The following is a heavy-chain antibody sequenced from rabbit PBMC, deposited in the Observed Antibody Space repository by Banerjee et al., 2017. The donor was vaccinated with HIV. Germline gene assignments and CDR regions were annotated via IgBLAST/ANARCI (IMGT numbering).Heavy chain of an antibody. CDR3: ARDLAGVIGWNFNL. D-gene: IGHD4-1*01. CDR2: IYGDSNDST. J-gene: IGHJ4*01. V-gene: IGHV1S40*01. Sequence: QSLEESGGGLVQPEGSLTLTCTASGFSFSTDYYMCWVRQAPGKGLQWIACIYGDSNDSTAYASWAKGRFTISKTSSTTVTLQMTSLTAADTATYFCARDLAGVIGWNFNLWGPGTLVTVS. CDR1: GFSFSTDYY.